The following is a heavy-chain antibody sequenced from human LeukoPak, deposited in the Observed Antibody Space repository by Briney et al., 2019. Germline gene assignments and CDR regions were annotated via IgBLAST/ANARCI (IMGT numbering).Heavy chain of an antibody. V-gene: IGHV1-18*01. D-gene: IGHD5-18*01. CDR1: GYTFTSYG. CDR3: ANTAMVIGEVYFDY. J-gene: IGHJ4*02. Sequence: ASVKVSCKASGYTFTSYGISWARQAPGQGLEWMGWISAYNGNTNYAQKLQGRVTMTTDTSTSTAYMELRSLRSDDTAVYYCANTAMVIGEVYFDYWGQGTLVTVSS. CDR2: ISAYNGNT.